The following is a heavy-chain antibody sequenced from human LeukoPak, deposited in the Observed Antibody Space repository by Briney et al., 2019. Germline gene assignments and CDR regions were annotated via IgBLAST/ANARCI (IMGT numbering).Heavy chain of an antibody. D-gene: IGHD3-22*01. CDR2: ISYDGSNK. V-gene: IGHV3-30-3*01. CDR1: GFTFSSYA. CDR3: ARGTMIVGSDY. Sequence: PGRSLRLSCAASGFTFSSYAMHWVRQAPGKGLEWVAVISYDGSNKYYADSVKGRFTISRDNSKNTLYLQMNSLRAEDTAVYYYARGTMIVGSDYWGQGTLVTVSS. J-gene: IGHJ4*02.